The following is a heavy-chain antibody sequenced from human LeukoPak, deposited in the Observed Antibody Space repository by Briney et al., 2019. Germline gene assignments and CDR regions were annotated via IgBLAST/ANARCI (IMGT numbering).Heavy chain of an antibody. CDR2: IYTSGST. CDR1: GGSFSGYY. CDR3: ARDWGVYFDY. J-gene: IGHJ4*02. Sequence: SETLSLTCAVYGGSFSGYYWNWIRQPPGKGLEGIGRIYTSGSTNYNPSLKSRVTISVDTSKNQFSLKLSSVTAADTAVYYCARDWGVYFDYWGQGTLVTVSS. V-gene: IGHV4-59*10. D-gene: IGHD3-16*01.